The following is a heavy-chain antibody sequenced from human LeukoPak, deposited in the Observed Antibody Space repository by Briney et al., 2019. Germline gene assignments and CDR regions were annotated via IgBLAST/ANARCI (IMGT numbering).Heavy chain of an antibody. J-gene: IGHJ4*02. D-gene: IGHD3-3*01. CDR3: ARAQPDFWSGYYLGTTFDY. V-gene: IGHV3-7*01. Sequence: GGSLRLSCAASGFTFSSYWMSWVRQAPGKGLEWVANIKQDGSEKYYVDSVKGRFTISRDNAKNSLYLQMNSLRAEDTAVYYRARAQPDFWSGYYLGTTFDYWGQGTLVTVSS. CDR2: IKQDGSEK. CDR1: GFTFSSYW.